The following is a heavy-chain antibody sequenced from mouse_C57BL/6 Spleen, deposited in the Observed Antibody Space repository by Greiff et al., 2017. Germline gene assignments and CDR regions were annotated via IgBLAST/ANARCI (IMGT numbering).Heavy chain of an antibody. CDR3: ARSRNLYAMDY. CDR2: IYPGDGDT. J-gene: IGHJ4*01. CDR1: GYAFRSSW. Sequence: VQLQQSGPELVKPGASVKISCKASGYAFRSSWMNWVKQRPGKGLEWIGRIYPGDGDTNYNGKFKGKATLTADKSSSTAYMQLSSLTSEDSAVYFCARSRNLYAMDYWGQGTSVTVSS. V-gene: IGHV1-82*01.